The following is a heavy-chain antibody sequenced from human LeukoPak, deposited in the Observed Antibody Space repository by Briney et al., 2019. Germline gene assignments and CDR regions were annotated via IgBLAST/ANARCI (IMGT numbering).Heavy chain of an antibody. CDR2: FDPEDGET. Sequence: GASVKVSCKVSGYTLTELSMHWVRQAPGKGLGWMGGFDPEDGETIYAQKFQGRVTMTEDTSTDTAYMELSSLRSEDTAVYYCAMSKRIQLWFSYDDYFDYWGQGTLVTVSS. D-gene: IGHD5-18*01. CDR1: GYTLTELS. V-gene: IGHV1-24*01. J-gene: IGHJ4*02. CDR3: AMSKRIQLWFSYDDYFDY.